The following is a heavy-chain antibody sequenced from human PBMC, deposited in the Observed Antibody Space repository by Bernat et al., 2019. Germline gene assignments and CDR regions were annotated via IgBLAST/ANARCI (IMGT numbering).Heavy chain of an antibody. CDR3: ARSNTDSGGLHYFDY. D-gene: IGHD2/OR15-2a*01. V-gene: IGHV4-31*03. CDR1: VGSISSGGYY. CDR2: IYYSGST. Sequence: QVQLQESGPGLVKPSQTLSLTCTVSVGSISSGGYYWSWIRQHPGKGLEWIGYIYYSGSTYYNPSLKSRVTISVDTSKNQFSLKLSSVTAADTAVYYCARSNTDSGGLHYFDYWGQGTLVTVSS. J-gene: IGHJ4*02.